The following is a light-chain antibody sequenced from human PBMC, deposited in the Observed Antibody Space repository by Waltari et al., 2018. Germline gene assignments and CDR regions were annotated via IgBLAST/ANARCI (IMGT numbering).Light chain of an antibody. J-gene: IGKJ1*01. V-gene: IGKV1-39*01. CDR3: QQTYSHFRT. CDR2: AAS. Sequence: DIRMTQSPPSLPASVGDSVTITCRASQGISSYLNWYQQKPGQAPKLLIYAASSLQSGVPSRFSGSGFGTDFTLTINSLQPEDFAVYFCQQTYSHFRTFGQGTKGDVK. CDR1: QGISSY.